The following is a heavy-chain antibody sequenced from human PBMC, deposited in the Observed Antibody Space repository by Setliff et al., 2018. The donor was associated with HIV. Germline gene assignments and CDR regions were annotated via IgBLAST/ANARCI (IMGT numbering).Heavy chain of an antibody. D-gene: IGHD3-9*01. J-gene: IGHJ6*01. CDR1: GYTISAHG. CDR3: AIDGLSYNILPGSIAYFHSGMDV. CDR2: ISGDTGDI. Sequence: ASVKVSCKASGYTISAHGVSWVRHVPGHGLEWMGWISGDTGDIKYSQRFEGRLTMTTETSTNTAYMELRSLRSDDTAVYYCAIDGLSYNILPGSIAYFHSGMDVWGKGPRSPSP. V-gene: IGHV1-18*01.